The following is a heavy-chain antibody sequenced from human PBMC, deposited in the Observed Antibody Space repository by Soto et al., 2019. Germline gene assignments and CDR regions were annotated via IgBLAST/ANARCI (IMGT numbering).Heavy chain of an antibody. J-gene: IGHJ4*02. V-gene: IGHV1-18*01. D-gene: IGHD3-3*01. CDR3: ARAPLDFWSGFPSLSDY. CDR1: GYTFTSYG. CDR2: ISAYNGNT. Sequence: ASVKVSCKASGYTFTSYGISWVRQAPGQGLEWMGWISAYNGNTNYAQKLQGRVTMTTDTSTSTAYMELRSLRSDDTAVYYCARAPLDFWSGFPSLSDYWGQGTLVTVSS.